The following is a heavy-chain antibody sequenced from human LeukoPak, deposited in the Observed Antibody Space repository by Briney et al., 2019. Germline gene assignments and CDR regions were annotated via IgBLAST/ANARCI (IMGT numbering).Heavy chain of an antibody. CDR2: ISAYNGNT. D-gene: IGHD2-2*01. Sequence: ASVKVSCKASGYTFTSYGISWVRQAPGQGLGWMGWISAYNGNTNYAQKLQGRVTMTTDTSTSTAYMELRSLRSDDTAVYYCARDRDIVVVPAARYYYCGMDVWGKGTTVTVSS. CDR3: ARDRDIVVVPAARYYYCGMDV. CDR1: GYTFTSYG. J-gene: IGHJ6*04. V-gene: IGHV1-18*04.